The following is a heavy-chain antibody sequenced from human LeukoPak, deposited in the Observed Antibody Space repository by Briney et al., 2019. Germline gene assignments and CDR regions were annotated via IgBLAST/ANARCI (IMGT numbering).Heavy chain of an antibody. CDR3: ARGEIIRSGFDY. CDR1: GGTFSSYA. V-gene: IGHV1-69*13. D-gene: IGHD1-26*01. CDR2: IIPIFGTA. J-gene: IGHJ4*02. Sequence: ASVKVSCKASGGTFSSYAISWVRQAPGQGLEWMGGIIPIFGTANYAQKFQGRVTITADESTSTAYMELSSLRSEGTAVYYCARGEIIRSGFDYWGQGTLVTVSS.